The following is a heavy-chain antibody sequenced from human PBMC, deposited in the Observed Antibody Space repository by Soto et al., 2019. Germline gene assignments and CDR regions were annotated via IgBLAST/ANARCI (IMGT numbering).Heavy chain of an antibody. J-gene: IGHJ6*02. V-gene: IGHV3-30*03. CDR1: GFTFSSYG. CDR3: ATDLSSYGFSDGMDV. CDR2: ISYDGSNK. D-gene: IGHD5-18*01. Sequence: QVQLVESGGGVVQPGRSLRLSCAASGFTFSSYGMHWVRQAPGKGLEWVAVISYDGSNKYYADSVKGRFTISRDNSKNTLYLQMNSLRAEDTAVYYCATDLSSYGFSDGMDVWGQGTTVTVSS.